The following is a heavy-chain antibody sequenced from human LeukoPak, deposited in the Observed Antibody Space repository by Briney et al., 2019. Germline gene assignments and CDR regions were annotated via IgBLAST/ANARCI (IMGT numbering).Heavy chain of an antibody. J-gene: IGHJ5*02. D-gene: IGHD3-22*01. CDR2: IGGSGGST. Sequence: GGSLRLSCAASGFTFSSYAMSWVRQAPGKGLEWVSAIGGSGGSTYYADSVKGRFTISRDNSKNTLYLQMNSLRAEDTAVYYCAKRNYYDSSGYPSWGQGTLVTVSS. V-gene: IGHV3-23*01. CDR1: GFTFSSYA. CDR3: AKRNYYDSSGYPS.